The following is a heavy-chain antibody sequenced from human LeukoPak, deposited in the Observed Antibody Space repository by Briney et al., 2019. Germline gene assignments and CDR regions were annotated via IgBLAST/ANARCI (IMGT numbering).Heavy chain of an antibody. Sequence: TSETLSLTCTVSGDSISSYYWSWIRQPPGQGLEWMGYINYSGNTNYNPSPKSRVTISVDTSKNQFSLRLTSVTAADTAVYYCAREGRQDYVYFDCWGQGTLVTVSS. D-gene: IGHD4-17*01. CDR2: INYSGNT. V-gene: IGHV4-59*01. CDR1: GDSISSYY. J-gene: IGHJ4*02. CDR3: AREGRQDYVYFDC.